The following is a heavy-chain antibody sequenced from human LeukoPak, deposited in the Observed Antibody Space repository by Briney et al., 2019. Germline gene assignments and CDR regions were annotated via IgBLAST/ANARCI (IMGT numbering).Heavy chain of an antibody. J-gene: IGHJ6*02. CDR3: ARDYDSSGYYGMDV. CDR2: IYYSGST. Sequence: SETLSLTCTVSGGSISSSSYYWGWIRQPPGKGLEWIGSIYYSGSTYYNPSLKSLGTISVDTSKNQFSLKLSSVTAADTAVYYCARDYDSSGYYGMDVWGQGTTVTVSS. V-gene: IGHV4-39*02. CDR1: GGSISSSSYY. D-gene: IGHD3-22*01.